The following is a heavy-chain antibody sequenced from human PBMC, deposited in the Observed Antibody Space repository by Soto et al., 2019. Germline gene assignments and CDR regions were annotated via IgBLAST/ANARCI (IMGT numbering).Heavy chain of an antibody. Sequence: PGESLKISCKGSGYSFTSYCISWVRQMPGKGLERMGRIDPSDSYTNYSPSFQGHVTISADKSISTAYLQWSSLKASDTAMYYCARHDLHKAARGDYYYGMDVWGQGTTVTVS. CDR3: ARHDLHKAARGDYYYGMDV. V-gene: IGHV5-10-1*01. CDR2: IDPSDSYT. CDR1: GYSFTSYC. D-gene: IGHD6-6*01. J-gene: IGHJ6*02.